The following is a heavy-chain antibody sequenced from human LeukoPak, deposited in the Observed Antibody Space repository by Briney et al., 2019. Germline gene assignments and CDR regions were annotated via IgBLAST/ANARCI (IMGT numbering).Heavy chain of an antibody. Sequence: GGSLRLSCAASGFTFSSYGMHWVRQAPGKGLEWVAVISYDGSNKYYADSVKGRFTISRDNSKNTLYLQMNSLRAEDTAVYYCAKAGGGDDYGDYLDYWGQGTLVTVSS. J-gene: IGHJ4*02. D-gene: IGHD4-17*01. CDR2: ISYDGSNK. CDR1: GFTFSSYG. CDR3: AKAGGGDDYGDYLDY. V-gene: IGHV3-30*18.